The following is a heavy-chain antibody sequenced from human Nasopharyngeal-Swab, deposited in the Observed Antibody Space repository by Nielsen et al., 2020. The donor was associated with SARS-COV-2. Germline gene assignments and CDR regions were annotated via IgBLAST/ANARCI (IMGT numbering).Heavy chain of an antibody. CDR2: IYSGGST. Sequence: WIRQPPGKGLEWVSVIYSGGSTYYADSVKGRFTISRDNSKNTLYLQMNSLRAEGTAVYYCARSRGRDGYNYAFDIWGQGTMVTVSS. D-gene: IGHD5-24*01. J-gene: IGHJ3*02. V-gene: IGHV3-53*01. CDR3: ARSRGRDGYNYAFDI.